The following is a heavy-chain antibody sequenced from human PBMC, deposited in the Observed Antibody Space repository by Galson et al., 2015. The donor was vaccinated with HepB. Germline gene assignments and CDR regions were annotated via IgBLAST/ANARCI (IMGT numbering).Heavy chain of an antibody. V-gene: IGHV5-51*01. CDR1: GYSFTSYW. J-gene: IGHJ5*02. CDR3: ARHGTITMIDGNWFDP. D-gene: IGHD3-22*01. CDR2: IYPGDSDT. Sequence: QSGAEVKKPGESLRISCKGSGYSFTSYWIGWVRQMPGKGLEWMGIIYPGDSDTRYSPSFQGQVTISADKSISTAYLQWSSLKASDTAMYYCARHGTITMIDGNWFDPWGQGTLVTVSS.